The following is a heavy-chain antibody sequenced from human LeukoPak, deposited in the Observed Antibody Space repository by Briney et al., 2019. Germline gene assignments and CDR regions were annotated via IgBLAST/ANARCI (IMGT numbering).Heavy chain of an antibody. V-gene: IGHV3-11*01. CDR1: GFTFSDYY. J-gene: IGHJ4*02. CDR2: ISSSGSTI. CDR3: ARDFDSSPFDY. D-gene: IGHD3-9*01. Sequence: KPGGSLRLSCAASGFTFSDYYMSWIRQAPGKGLEWVLYISSSGSTIYYADSVTGRFTISRDNAKNSLYLQMNSLRAEDTAVYYCARDFDSSPFDYWGQGTLVTVSS.